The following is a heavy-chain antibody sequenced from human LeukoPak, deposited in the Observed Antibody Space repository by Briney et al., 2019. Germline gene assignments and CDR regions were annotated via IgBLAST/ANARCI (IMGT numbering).Heavy chain of an antibody. D-gene: IGHD2-15*01. CDR2: IYTRGST. Sequence: SETLSLTLTVSGGSINNYYWSWIRQPAGKGLEWIGRIYTRGSTNYNPSLKSRVTMSVDTSKNQFSLKLSSVTAADTAVYYCARGRYCSADICSGGDAFDIWGQGTMVSVSS. V-gene: IGHV4-4*07. J-gene: IGHJ3*02. CDR3: ARGRYCSADICSGGDAFDI. CDR1: GGSINNYY.